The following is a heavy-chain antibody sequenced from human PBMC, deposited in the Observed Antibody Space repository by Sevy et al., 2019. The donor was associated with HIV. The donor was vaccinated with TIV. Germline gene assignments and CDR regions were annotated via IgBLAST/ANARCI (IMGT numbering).Heavy chain of an antibody. CDR2: IGSDGSST. J-gene: IGHJ6*02. CDR3: GRVVRFPGIGMYV. Sequence: GGSLRLSCAASGFTFSSYWMHWVRQTPGKGLVWVSRIGSDGSSTSYADPVKGRFTILRDNAKNTLYLQMNSLRAEDSAVYYCGRVVRFPGIGMYVWGHGTTVTVSS. V-gene: IGHV3-74*01. D-gene: IGHD3-3*01. CDR1: GFTFSSYW.